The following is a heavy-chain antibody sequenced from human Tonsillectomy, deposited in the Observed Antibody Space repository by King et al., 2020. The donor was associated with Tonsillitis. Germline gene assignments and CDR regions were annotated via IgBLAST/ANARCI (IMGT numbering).Heavy chain of an antibody. CDR1: GGSISSGDYY. J-gene: IGHJ4*02. Sequence: QLQESGPGLVKPSQTLSLTCTVSGGSISSGDYYWSWIRQPPGQGLEWIGYIYYSGSTYYNPSLKSRVTISVDTSKNQFSLKLSSVTAADTAVYYCARAPHYYGSGTYIFDYWGQGTLVTVSS. CDR2: IYYSGST. CDR3: ARAPHYYGSGTYIFDY. V-gene: IGHV4-30-4*01. D-gene: IGHD3-10*01.